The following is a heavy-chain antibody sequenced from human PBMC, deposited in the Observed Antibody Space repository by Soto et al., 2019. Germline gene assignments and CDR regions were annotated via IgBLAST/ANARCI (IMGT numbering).Heavy chain of an antibody. CDR2: ISYDGSNK. D-gene: IGHD3-22*01. J-gene: IGHJ6*02. CDR1: GFTFSSYA. V-gene: IGHV3-30-3*01. CDR3: ARDRTYYYDSRGPNSSYYGMDV. Sequence: QVQLVESGGGVVQPGRSLRLSCAASGFTFSSYAMHGVRQAPGKGLEWVAVISYDGSNKYYADSVKGRFTISRDNSKNTLYMQMNRTRAEDTAVYYCARDRTYYYDSRGPNSSYYGMDVWGQGTTVTVSS.